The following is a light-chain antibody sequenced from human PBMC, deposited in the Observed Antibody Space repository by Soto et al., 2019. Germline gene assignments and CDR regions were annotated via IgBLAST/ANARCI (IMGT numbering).Light chain of an antibody. CDR3: QEYSKWPLFT. Sequence: EIVVTQSPGILSVSPGDRATLSCRASQSVSTNLAWYQQKPGQAPTLLIYAASTRATGIPARFTVSGSGTDFTLTITSLQSEDFALYYYQEYSKWPLFTFGPGTRVDIK. J-gene: IGKJ3*01. V-gene: IGKV3-15*01. CDR2: AAS. CDR1: QSVSTN.